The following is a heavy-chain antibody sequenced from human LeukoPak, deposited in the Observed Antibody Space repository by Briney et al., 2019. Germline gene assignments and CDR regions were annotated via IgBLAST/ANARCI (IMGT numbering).Heavy chain of an antibody. CDR1: GYIFTDYW. V-gene: IGHV5-51*01. D-gene: IGHD3-3*02. Sequence: GESLKISCKVSGYIFTDYWIGWVRQMPGKGLEWMGIIYPGDSDTRYSPSFQGQVTTSADKSINTAYLQWSSLKASDSAMYYCARLLGGADVFDIWGQGTMVTVSS. CDR2: IYPGDSDT. CDR3: ARLLGGADVFDI. J-gene: IGHJ3*02.